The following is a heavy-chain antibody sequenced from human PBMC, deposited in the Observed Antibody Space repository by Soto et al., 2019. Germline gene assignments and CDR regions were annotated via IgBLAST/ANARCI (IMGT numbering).Heavy chain of an antibody. V-gene: IGHV1-18*01. Sequence: QVQLVQSGAEVKKPGASVKVSCKASGYTFNSYGISWVRQAPGQGLEWIGWINSNNGNTIYAQKLQGRVTMTTDTXXTTAYMELRSLRSDDTAVYYCARDSYGSGSFRVDVWGQGTTVTVSS. J-gene: IGHJ6*02. D-gene: IGHD3-10*01. CDR3: ARDSYGSGSFRVDV. CDR2: INSNNGNT. CDR1: GYTFNSYG.